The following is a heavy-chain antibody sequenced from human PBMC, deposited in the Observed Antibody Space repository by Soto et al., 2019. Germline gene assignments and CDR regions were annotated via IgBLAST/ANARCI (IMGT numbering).Heavy chain of an antibody. CDR3: AEVDYAFWSGYYGP. D-gene: IGHD3-3*01. J-gene: IGHJ5*02. CDR2: IVVGSGNT. Sequence: GASVKVSCKASGFTFSSSTVQWVRQARGQRLEWIGWIVVGSGNTDYAQKFQERVTITRDMSTSAVYMELSSLRSDDTAVYYCAEVDYAFWSGYYGPWGQGTLVTVSS. V-gene: IGHV1-58*01. CDR1: GFTFSSST.